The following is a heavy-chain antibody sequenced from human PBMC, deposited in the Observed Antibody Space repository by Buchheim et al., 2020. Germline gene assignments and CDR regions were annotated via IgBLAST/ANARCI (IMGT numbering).Heavy chain of an antibody. Sequence: EVQLVESGGGLVKPGGSLRLSCAASGFTFSSYSMNWVRQAPGKGLEWVSSISSSSSYIYYADSVKGRFTISRDNAKNSLYLQMNSLRAEDTAVYYCARGQDYDFWSGNKPPNYYYYYYMDVWGKGTT. CDR2: ISSSSSYI. V-gene: IGHV3-21*01. D-gene: IGHD3-3*01. J-gene: IGHJ6*03. CDR3: ARGQDYDFWSGNKPPNYYYYYYMDV. CDR1: GFTFSSYS.